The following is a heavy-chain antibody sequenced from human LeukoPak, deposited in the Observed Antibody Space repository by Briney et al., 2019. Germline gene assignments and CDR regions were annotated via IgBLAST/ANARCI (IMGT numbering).Heavy chain of an antibody. CDR2: IRSKAYGGTT. CDR1: GFTFSNAW. CDR3: FYTWFGELSPSV. V-gene: IGHV3-49*04. J-gene: IGHJ6*04. D-gene: IGHD3-10*01. Sequence: PGGSLRLSCAASGFTFSNAWMNWVRQAPGKGLEWVGFIRSKAYGGTTEYAASVKGRFTISRDDSKSIAYLQMNSLKTEDTAVYYCFYTWFGELSPSVGGKGTTVTVSS.